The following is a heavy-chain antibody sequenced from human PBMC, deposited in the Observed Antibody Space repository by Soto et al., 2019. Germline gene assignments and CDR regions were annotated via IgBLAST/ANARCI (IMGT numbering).Heavy chain of an antibody. V-gene: IGHV3-66*01. D-gene: IGHD6-13*01. Sequence: GGSLRLSCAASGFTVSSNYMSWVRQAPGKGLEWVSVIYSGGSTYYADSVKGRFTISRDNSKNTLYLQMNSLRAEDTAVYYCAPLVGSSWYNWFDPWGQGTLVTVSS. CDR1: GFTVSSNY. CDR3: APLVGSSWYNWFDP. CDR2: IYSGGST. J-gene: IGHJ5*02.